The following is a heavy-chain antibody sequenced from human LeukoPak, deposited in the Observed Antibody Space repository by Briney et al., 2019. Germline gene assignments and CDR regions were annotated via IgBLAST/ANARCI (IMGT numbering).Heavy chain of an antibody. D-gene: IGHD4-23*01. CDR1: GFTFSSYS. V-gene: IGHV3-21*04. Sequence: GGSLRLSCAASGFTFSSYSMNWVRQAPGRGLEWVSSISSSSSYIYYADSVKGRFTISRDNAKNSLYLQMNSLRAEDTAVYYCARDDYGGNSVDYWGQGTLVTVSS. CDR3: ARDDYGGNSVDY. J-gene: IGHJ4*02. CDR2: ISSSSSYI.